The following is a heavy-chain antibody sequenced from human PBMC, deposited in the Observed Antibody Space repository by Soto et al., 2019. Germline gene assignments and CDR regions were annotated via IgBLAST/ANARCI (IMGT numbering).Heavy chain of an antibody. V-gene: IGHV4-30-4*01. Sequence: LTCTVSGGSISSGDYYWSWIRQPPGKGLEWIGYIYYSGSTYYNPSLKSRVTISVDTSKNQFSLKLSSVTAADTAVYYCDRDRVAAHYYYGMDVCGQGTTVTVYS. CDR3: DRDRVAAHYYYGMDV. CDR1: GGSISSGDYY. D-gene: IGHD6-6*01. CDR2: IYYSGST. J-gene: IGHJ6*02.